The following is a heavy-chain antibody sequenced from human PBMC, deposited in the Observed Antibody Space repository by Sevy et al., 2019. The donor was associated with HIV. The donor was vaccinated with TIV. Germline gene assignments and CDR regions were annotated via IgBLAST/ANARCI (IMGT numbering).Heavy chain of an antibody. D-gene: IGHD3-22*01. Sequence: GGSLRLSCAASGFTFSSYAMHWVRQAPGKGLEWVAVISYDGSNKYYADSVKGRFTISRDNSKNTLYLQMNSLRAEDTAVYYCARTYYYDSSGYYLPPGYWGQGTLVTVSS. CDR2: ISYDGSNK. J-gene: IGHJ4*02. CDR3: ARTYYYDSSGYYLPPGY. CDR1: GFTFSSYA. V-gene: IGHV3-30-3*01.